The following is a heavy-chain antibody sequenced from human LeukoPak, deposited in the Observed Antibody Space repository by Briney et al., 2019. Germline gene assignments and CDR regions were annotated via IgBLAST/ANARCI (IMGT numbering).Heavy chain of an antibody. CDR2: IRYDGSNK. D-gene: IGHD6-6*01. CDR1: GFTFSSYG. CDR3: AKDHGRWGIAARYTYFDY. V-gene: IGHV3-30*02. Sequence: GGSLRLSCAASGFTFSSYGMHWVRQAPGKGLEWVAFIRYDGSNKYYADSVKGRFTISRDNSKNTLYLQMNSLRAEDTAVYYCAKDHGRWGIAARYTYFDYWGQGTLVTVSS. J-gene: IGHJ4*02.